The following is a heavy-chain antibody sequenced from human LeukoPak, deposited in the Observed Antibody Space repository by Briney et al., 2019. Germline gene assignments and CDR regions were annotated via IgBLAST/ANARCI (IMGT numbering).Heavy chain of an antibody. Sequence: ASVKVSCKASGGTFSSYAISWVRQAPGQGLEWMGGIIPISGTANYAQKFQGRVTITADESTSTAYMELSSLRSEDTAVYYCATLTTEYYYYYGMDVWGQGTTVTVSS. J-gene: IGHJ6*02. D-gene: IGHD4-11*01. CDR3: ATLTTEYYYYYGMDV. CDR1: GGTFSSYA. V-gene: IGHV1-69*13. CDR2: IIPISGTA.